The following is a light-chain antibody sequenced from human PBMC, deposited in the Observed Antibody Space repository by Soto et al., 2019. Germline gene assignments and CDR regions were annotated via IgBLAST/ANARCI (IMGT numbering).Light chain of an antibody. Sequence: EVVMTQSPATLSVSPGERATLSCRASRGIGSTLAWYQQKPGQTPRLLIYDTSTRATGVPGRFIGSRSGTGFTLTITSLQSEDFAIYYCQHYVTWPLAFGGGTRVENK. J-gene: IGKJ4*01. CDR1: RGIGST. V-gene: IGKV3-15*01. CDR2: DTS. CDR3: QHYVTWPLA.